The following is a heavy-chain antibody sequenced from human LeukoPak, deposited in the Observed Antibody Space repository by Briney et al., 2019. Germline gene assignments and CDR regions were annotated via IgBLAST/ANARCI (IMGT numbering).Heavy chain of an antibody. CDR3: ARSYVGDYVWGSYRYTRSLFDY. Sequence: PGGSLRLSCAASGFTFSSYAMSWVRQAPGKGLEWVSAISGSGGSTYYADSVKGRFTISRDNSKNTLYLQMNSLRAEDTAVYYCARSYVGDYVWGSYRYTRSLFDYWGQGTLVTVSS. D-gene: IGHD3-16*02. J-gene: IGHJ4*02. CDR2: ISGSGGST. V-gene: IGHV3-23*01. CDR1: GFTFSSYA.